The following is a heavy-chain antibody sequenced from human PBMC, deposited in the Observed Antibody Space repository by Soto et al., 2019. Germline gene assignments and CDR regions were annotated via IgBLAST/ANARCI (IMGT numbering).Heavy chain of an antibody. Sequence: ASGKVSCKASGYTFTGYYMHWVRQAPGQGLEWMGWINPXXXXXXXXXXFQGWVTMTRDTSISTAYMELSRLRSDDTAVYYCARGVRFLEWSSRSGYGMDVWGQGTTVTVSS. D-gene: IGHD3-3*01. CDR2: INPXXXXX. CDR1: GYTFTGYY. V-gene: IGHV1-2*04. J-gene: IGHJ6*02. CDR3: ARGVRFLEWSSRSGYGMDV.